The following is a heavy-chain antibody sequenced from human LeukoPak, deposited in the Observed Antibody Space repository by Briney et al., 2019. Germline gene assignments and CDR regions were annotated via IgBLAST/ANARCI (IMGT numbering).Heavy chain of an antibody. V-gene: IGHV4-59*01. CDR1: GGSISSYY. CDR2: IYYSGST. Sequence: SETLSLTCTVSGGSISSYYWSWIRQPPGKGLEWIGYIYYSGSTNYNPSLKSRVTISVDTSKNQFFLKLSSVTAADTAVDYCARGGEGRYGDPYFDYWGQGTLVTVSS. D-gene: IGHD4-17*01. J-gene: IGHJ4*02. CDR3: ARGGEGRYGDPYFDY.